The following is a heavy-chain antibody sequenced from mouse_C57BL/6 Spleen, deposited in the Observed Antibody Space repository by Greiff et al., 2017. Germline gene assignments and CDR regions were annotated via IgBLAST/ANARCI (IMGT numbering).Heavy chain of an antibody. D-gene: IGHD2-1*01. CDR3: TILPDYYAMDY. CDR2: IDPENGDT. CDR1: GFNIKDDY. V-gene: IGHV14-4*01. Sequence: EVQLQQSGAELVRPGASVKLSCTASGFNIKDDYMHWVKQRPEQGLEWIGWIDPENGDTEYASKFQGKATITADTSSNTAYLQLSSLTSEYTAVYYCTILPDYYAMDYWGQGTSVTVSS. J-gene: IGHJ4*01.